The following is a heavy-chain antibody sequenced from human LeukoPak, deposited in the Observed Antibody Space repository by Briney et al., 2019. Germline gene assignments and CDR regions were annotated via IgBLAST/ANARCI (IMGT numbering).Heavy chain of an antibody. J-gene: IGHJ4*02. CDR1: RFTFSSYG. CDR2: ISYDGSNK. D-gene: IGHD3-16*01. V-gene: IGHV3-30*18. CDR3: GKDLGFYYDGGVFAS. Sequence: GGSLRLSCAASRFTFSSYGMHWVRQAPGKGLEWVAVISYDGSNKYYADSVKGRFTISRDNSKNTLYLQMNSLRAEDTAVYYCGKDLGFYYDGGVFASWGQGPLVTVSP.